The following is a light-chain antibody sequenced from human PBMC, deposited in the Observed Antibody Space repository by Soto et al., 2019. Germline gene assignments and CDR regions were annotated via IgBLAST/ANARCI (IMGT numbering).Light chain of an antibody. CDR1: HSVISY. CDR3: QQRSNWPT. CDR2: DAS. J-gene: IGKJ1*01. V-gene: IGKV3-11*01. Sequence: EVVLSHSPGTLSLSPGERATLSFRASHSVISYLAWYQQKPGQAPRLLIYDASNRATGIPARFSGSGSGTDFTLTISSLEPEDFAVYYCQQRSNWPTFGQGTKVDIK.